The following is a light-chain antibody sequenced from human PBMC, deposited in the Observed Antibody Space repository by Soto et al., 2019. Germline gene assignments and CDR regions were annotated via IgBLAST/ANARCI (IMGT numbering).Light chain of an antibody. V-gene: IGLV3-27*01. J-gene: IGLJ2*01. CDR2: QNN. CDR1: VLAKKY. CDR3: YSAADNNLGL. Sequence: SYELTQPSSVSVSPGQTARITCSGDVLAKKYVRWFQQKPGQAPVLVIFQNNERPSGIPERFSGSNSGTTVTLTIRGAQVEDEADYYCYSAADNNLGLFGGGTKLTVL.